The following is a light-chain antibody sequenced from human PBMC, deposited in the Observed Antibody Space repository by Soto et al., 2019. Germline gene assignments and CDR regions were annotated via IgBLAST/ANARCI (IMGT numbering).Light chain of an antibody. CDR2: ENN. CDR3: GTWDSSLRGV. J-gene: IGLJ3*02. Sequence: QSVLTQPPSVSAAPGQRVTISSSGSSSNIGNNYVSWYQQLPGTAPKLLIYENNKRPSGIPDRFSGSKSGTSATLGITGLQTGDEADYYCGTWDSSLRGVFGGGTKPTVL. V-gene: IGLV1-51*02. CDR1: SSNIGNNY.